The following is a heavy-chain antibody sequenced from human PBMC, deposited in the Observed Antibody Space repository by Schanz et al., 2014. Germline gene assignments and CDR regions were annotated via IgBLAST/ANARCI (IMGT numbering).Heavy chain of an antibody. Sequence: QVQLVESGGGVVQPGGSLRLSCAASGFTFSTYGMHWVRQAPGKGLVWVTYIRYDGINKYYADSVKGRFTISRDNAKNSLYLQMNSVTAEDTALYYCAKDIRIRLFFQFDSWGQGTLVTVSS. J-gene: IGHJ4*02. CDR3: AKDIRIRLFFQFDS. D-gene: IGHD3-3*01. V-gene: IGHV3-30*02. CDR2: IRYDGINK. CDR1: GFTFSTYG.